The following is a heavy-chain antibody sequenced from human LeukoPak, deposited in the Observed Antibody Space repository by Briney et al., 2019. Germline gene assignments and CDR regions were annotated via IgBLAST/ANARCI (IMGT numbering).Heavy chain of an antibody. V-gene: IGHV3-23*01. Sequence: GGSLRLSCAASGFTFSSYAMSWVRQAPGKGLEWVSAISGSGGSTYYADSVKGRFTISRDNSKNTLYLQMNSLRAEDTAVYYCAKDHVWGSYSYDAFDIWGQGTMVTVSS. J-gene: IGHJ3*02. CDR3: AKDHVWGSYSYDAFDI. CDR1: GFTFSSYA. CDR2: ISGSGGST. D-gene: IGHD3-16*02.